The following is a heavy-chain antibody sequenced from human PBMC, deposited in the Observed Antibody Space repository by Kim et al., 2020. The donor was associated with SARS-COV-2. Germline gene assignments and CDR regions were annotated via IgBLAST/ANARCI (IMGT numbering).Heavy chain of an antibody. CDR1: GVSISSSGYY. CDR3: ARGRGYSYAYVND. CDR2: IYYSGNS. D-gene: IGHD5-18*01. V-gene: IGHV4-39*07. Sequence: SETLSLTCTVSGVSISSSGYYWAWIRQPPGKGLEWIGSIYYSGNSYYNPSLKSRVTISLDTSKNQFSLNLNSVTAADTAVYHCARGRGYSYAYVNDWGQGTLVTVSS. J-gene: IGHJ4*02.